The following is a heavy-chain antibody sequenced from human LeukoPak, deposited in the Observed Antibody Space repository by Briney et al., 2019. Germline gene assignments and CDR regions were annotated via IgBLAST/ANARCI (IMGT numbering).Heavy chain of an antibody. D-gene: IGHD2-21*02. CDR1: GGSISGYY. V-gene: IGHV4-4*07. J-gene: IGHJ4*02. CDR2: IYTGEST. Sequence: SETLSLTCTVSGGSISGYYWSSIRQPAGKGLGWIGRIYTGESTKYNPSLESRATMSVDTSKNQFSLRLSSVTATDTATYYCARYGDPNYYFDYWGQGILVTVSS. CDR3: ARYGDPNYYFDY.